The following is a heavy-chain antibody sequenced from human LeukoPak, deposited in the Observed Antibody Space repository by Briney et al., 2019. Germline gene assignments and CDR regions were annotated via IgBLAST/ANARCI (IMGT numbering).Heavy chain of an antibody. CDR1: GFTFSSYA. J-gene: IGHJ4*02. CDR3: AKDLGAYYYDSSGGD. D-gene: IGHD3-22*01. V-gene: IGHV3-23*01. CDR2: ISSSGGST. Sequence: GGSLRLSCAASGFTFSSYAMSWVRQAPGKGLEWVSAISSSGGSTYYADSVKGRFTISRDNSKNTLYLQMNSLRAEDTAVYYCAKDLGAYYYDSSGGDWGQGTLVTVSS.